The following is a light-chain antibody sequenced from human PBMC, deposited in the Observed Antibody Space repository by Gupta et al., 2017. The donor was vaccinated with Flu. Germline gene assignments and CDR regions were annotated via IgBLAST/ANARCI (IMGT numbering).Light chain of an antibody. CDR1: QTISGW. CDR2: KAS. V-gene: IGKV1-5*03. CDR3: QQYNGYSSWT. J-gene: IGKJ1*01. Sequence: DRVTITCRASQTISGWLAWYQQKPGKAHTLLIYKASNLATGVPSRFSGTGSGTEFTLTISSLQPDDFATYYCQQYNGYSSWTFGQGTKVEIK.